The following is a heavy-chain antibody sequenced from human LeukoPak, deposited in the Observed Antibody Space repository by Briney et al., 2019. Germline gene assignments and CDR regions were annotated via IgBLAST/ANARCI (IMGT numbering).Heavy chain of an antibody. CDR1: GGTFSSYV. Sequence: GSSVKVSCKASGGTFSSYVISWVREAPGQGLEWMGGIVPIFGTANYAQKFQGRVTITADESTSTAYMELSSLRSEDTAVYYCARGENCGGDCYSDAFDIWGQGTMVTVSS. CDR3: ARGENCGGDCYSDAFDI. D-gene: IGHD2-21*01. V-gene: IGHV1-69*01. CDR2: IVPIFGTA. J-gene: IGHJ3*02.